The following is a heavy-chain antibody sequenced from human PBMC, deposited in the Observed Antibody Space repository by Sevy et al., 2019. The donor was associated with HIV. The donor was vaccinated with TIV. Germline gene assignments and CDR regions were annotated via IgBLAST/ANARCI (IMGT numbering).Heavy chain of an antibody. Sequence: ASVKVSYKASGGTFGSYAISWVRQAPGQGLEWMGGRTPIFGTENNARKFQGRVTITADESTSTDYMKRSSLGSEDTAAYYCARVASDVMDVWGQGTTVTVSS. CDR3: ARVASDVMDV. CDR2: RTPIFGTE. CDR1: GGTFGSYA. V-gene: IGHV1-69*13. J-gene: IGHJ6*02.